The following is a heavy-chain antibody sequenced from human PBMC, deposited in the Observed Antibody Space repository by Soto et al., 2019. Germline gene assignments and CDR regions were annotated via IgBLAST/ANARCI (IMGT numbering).Heavy chain of an antibody. D-gene: IGHD3-10*01. V-gene: IGHV1-18*01. J-gene: IGHJ4*02. CDR2: ISAYNGNT. Sequence: GASVKVSCKASGYTFTSYGISWVRQAPGQGLEWMGWISAYNGNTNYAQKLQGRVTMTTDTSTSTAYMELRSLRSDDTAVYYCARVRFSPYYYGSGSYYNFDYWGQGTLVTVLL. CDR3: ARVRFSPYYYGSGSYYNFDY. CDR1: GYTFTSYG.